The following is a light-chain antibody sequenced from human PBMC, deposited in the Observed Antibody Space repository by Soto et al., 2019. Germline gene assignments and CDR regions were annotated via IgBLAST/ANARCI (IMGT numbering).Light chain of an antibody. CDR1: SSDVGGYNY. V-gene: IGLV2-14*01. J-gene: IGLJ2*01. CDR2: DVS. CDR3: SSYTSSTPVV. Sequence: QSALTQPASVSGSPGQSITISCTGTSSDVGGYNYVSWYQQHPGKAPKLTIYDVSNRPSGVSNRFSGSKSGNTASLTISGLQAEDEADYYCSSYTSSTPVVFGGGTKLTVL.